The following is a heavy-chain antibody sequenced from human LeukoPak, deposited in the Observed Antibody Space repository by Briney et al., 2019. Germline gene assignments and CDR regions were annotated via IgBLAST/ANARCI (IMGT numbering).Heavy chain of an antibody. Sequence: EASVKVSCKASGGTFSNYAISWVRQAPGQGLEWMGGISPIFDTANYPQKLQGGVTITAEESTSTAYMEMSSLRSEDTAVYFCARPQSVAYCSGGSCLETGDYAFDIWGQGTMVTVSS. D-gene: IGHD2-15*01. J-gene: IGHJ3*02. V-gene: IGHV1-69*13. CDR1: GGTFSNYA. CDR2: ISPIFDTA. CDR3: ARPQSVAYCSGGSCLETGDYAFDI.